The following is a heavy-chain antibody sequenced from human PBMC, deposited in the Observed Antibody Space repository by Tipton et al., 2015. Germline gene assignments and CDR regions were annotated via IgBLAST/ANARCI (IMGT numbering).Heavy chain of an antibody. V-gene: IGHV4-4*02. D-gene: IGHD2-15*01. CDR2: IHHGGST. CDR1: GDSISSSNW. J-gene: IGHJ4*02. Sequence: SLRLSCSVSGDSISSSNWWSWVRQPPGKGLEWIGEIHHGGSTNYNPSLKSRVAISLDTSKNQFFLNMSSVTAADTAVYYCAKEGATYSFFDHWGQGILVTVSS. CDR3: AKEGATYSFFDH.